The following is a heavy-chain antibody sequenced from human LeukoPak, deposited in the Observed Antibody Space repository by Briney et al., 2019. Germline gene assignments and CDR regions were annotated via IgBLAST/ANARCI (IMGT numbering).Heavy chain of an antibody. D-gene: IGHD3-10*01. CDR3: ARDVAAPGGDFDY. V-gene: IGHV4-34*01. CDR1: GGSFSGYY. CDR2: INHSGST. J-gene: IGHJ4*02. Sequence: SETLSLTCAVYGGSFSGYYWSWIRQPPGKGLEWIGEINHSGSTYFNPSLKSRVTISVDTSKNQFSLKLSSVTAADTAVYYCARDVAAPGGDFDYWGQGTLVTVSS.